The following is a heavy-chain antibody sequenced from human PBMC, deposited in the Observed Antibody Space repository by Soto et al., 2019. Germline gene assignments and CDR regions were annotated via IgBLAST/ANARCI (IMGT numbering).Heavy chain of an antibody. CDR2: INQGGTT. D-gene: IGHD6-13*01. CDR3: ARGVPGYSSSWYAY. J-gene: IGHJ4*02. CDR1: GGSFSGHY. V-gene: IGHV4-34*01. Sequence: QVQLQQWGAGLLKPSETLSLTCAVYGGSFSGHYWSWIRQPPGKGLEWIGEINQGGTTNYNPSLTSRVTISVDTSKNQFSLKLSSVTAADTAVYYCARGVPGYSSSWYAYWGQGTLVTVSS.